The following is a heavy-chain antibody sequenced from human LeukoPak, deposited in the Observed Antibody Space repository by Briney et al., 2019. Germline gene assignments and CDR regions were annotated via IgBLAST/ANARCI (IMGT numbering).Heavy chain of an antibody. J-gene: IGHJ6*02. D-gene: IGHD5-12*01. CDR1: GESFSDYY. V-gene: IGHV4-34*01. CDR3: ARSLRGYSGYAFYYYGMDV. CDR2: INHSGST. Sequence: SETLSLTCGVYGESFSDYYWSWIRQPPGKGLEWIGEINHSGSTNYNPSLKSRVTISIDTSKKQFSLKLSSVTAADTAVYYRARSLRGYSGYAFYYYGMDVWGQGTTVTVSS.